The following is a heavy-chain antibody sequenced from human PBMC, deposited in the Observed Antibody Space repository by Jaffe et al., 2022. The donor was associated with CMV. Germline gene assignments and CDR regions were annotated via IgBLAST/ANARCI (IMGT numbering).Heavy chain of an antibody. CDR1: GFSLSTSGVG. V-gene: IGHV2-5*01. Sequence: QITLKESGPTLVKPTQTLTLTCTFSGFSLSTSGVGVGWIRQPPGKALEWLALIYWNDDKRYSPSLKSRLTITKDTSKNQVVLTMTNMDPVDTATYYCAHSYHGSSSPPPYYYYYGMDVWGQGTTVTVSS. CDR2: IYWNDDK. J-gene: IGHJ6*02. D-gene: IGHD6-6*01. CDR3: AHSYHGSSSPPPYYYYYGMDV.